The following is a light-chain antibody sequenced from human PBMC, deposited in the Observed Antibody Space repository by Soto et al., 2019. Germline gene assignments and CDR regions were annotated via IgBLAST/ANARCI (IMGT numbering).Light chain of an antibody. CDR1: QSVTTW. J-gene: IGKJ2*01. V-gene: IGKV1-5*01. CDR3: QQHNSFPRS. Sequence: DIQMTQSPSTLSASVGDRVTITCRASQSVTTWLAWYQQKPGKAPKLLIYDASGLESGVPSRFSGSGSGTEFTLTISSLQPEDYATYYCQQHNSFPRSFGQGTKLEIK. CDR2: DAS.